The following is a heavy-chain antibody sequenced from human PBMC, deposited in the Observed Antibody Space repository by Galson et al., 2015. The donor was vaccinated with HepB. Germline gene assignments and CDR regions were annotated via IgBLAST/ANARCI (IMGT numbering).Heavy chain of an antibody. V-gene: IGHV3-21*01. CDR2: ISSSSSYI. CDR1: GFTFSSYS. D-gene: IGHD4-17*01. Sequence: SLRLSCAASGFTFSSYSMNWVRQAPGKGLEWVSSISSSSSYIYYADSVKGRFTISRDNAKNSLYLQMNSLRAEDTAVYYCARDRGDYGNYWYFDLWGRGTLVTVSS. J-gene: IGHJ2*01. CDR3: ARDRGDYGNYWYFDL.